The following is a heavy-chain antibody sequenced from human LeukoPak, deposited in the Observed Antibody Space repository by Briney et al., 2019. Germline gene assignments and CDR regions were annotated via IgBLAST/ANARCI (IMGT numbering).Heavy chain of an antibody. CDR1: GYTFTSYY. V-gene: IGHV1-46*01. D-gene: IGHD4-17*01. CDR3: ARTPRGFDYGDYVDAFDI. Sequence: ASVKVSCKASGYTFTSYYMHWVRQAPGQGLEWMGIINPSGGSTSYAQKFQGRVTMTRDTSTSTVYMELSSLRSEDTAVYYCARTPRGFDYGDYVDAFDIWGQGTMVTVSS. J-gene: IGHJ3*02. CDR2: INPSGGST.